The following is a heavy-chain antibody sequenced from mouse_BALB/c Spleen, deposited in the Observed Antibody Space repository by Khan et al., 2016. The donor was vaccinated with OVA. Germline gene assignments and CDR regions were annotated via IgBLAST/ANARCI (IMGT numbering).Heavy chain of an antibody. D-gene: IGHD2-1*01. Sequence: EVQLVETGAELVKPGASVKLSCTASGFNIKDTYMHWVKQRPEQGLEWIGRIDPANGNTKYDLKFQGKATITADTSSNTAYLQLSSLTSEDTAVYYCARDGNYFYAMDYWGQGTSVTVSS. CDR1: GFNIKDTY. V-gene: IGHV14-3*02. CDR2: IDPANGNT. CDR3: ARDGNYFYAMDY. J-gene: IGHJ4*01.